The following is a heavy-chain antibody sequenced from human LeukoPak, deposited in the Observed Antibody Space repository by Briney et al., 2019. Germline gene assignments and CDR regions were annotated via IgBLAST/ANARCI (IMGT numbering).Heavy chain of an antibody. CDR2: IYYSGST. CDR1: GGSISSYY. V-gene: IGHV4-59*12. J-gene: IGHJ4*02. D-gene: IGHD7-27*01. Sequence: SETLSLTCTVSGGSISSYYWSWIRQPPGKGLEWIGYIYYSGSTNYNPSLKSRVTMSVDTSKNQFSLKLSSVTAADTAVYYCATHWGGAFDYWGQGTLVTVSS. CDR3: ATHWGGAFDY.